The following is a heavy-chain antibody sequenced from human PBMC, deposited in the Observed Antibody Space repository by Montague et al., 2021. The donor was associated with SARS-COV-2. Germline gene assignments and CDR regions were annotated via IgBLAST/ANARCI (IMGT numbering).Heavy chain of an antibody. CDR1: GFSLSTSGMC. Sequence: PALVKPTQTLTLTCTFSGFSLSTSGMCVSWIRQPPGKALEWLTLIDWDDDKYYSTSLKTRLTISKDTSKNQVVLTMTNMDPVDTATYYCARSYGTTVVTRAFDYWGQGSQVTVSS. CDR2: IDWDDDK. J-gene: IGHJ4*02. V-gene: IGHV2-70*01. D-gene: IGHD4-23*01. CDR3: ARSYGTTVVTRAFDY.